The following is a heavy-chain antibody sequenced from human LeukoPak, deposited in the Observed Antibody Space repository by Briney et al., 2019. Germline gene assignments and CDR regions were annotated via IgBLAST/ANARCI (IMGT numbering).Heavy chain of an antibody. CDR1: GYTFTSFY. D-gene: IGHD4-17*01. V-gene: IGHV1-46*01. Sequence: ASVKVSCKASGYTFTSFYIHWVRQAPGQGLDWMAMINPSGGSTSYAQKFQGRVTVTRDTSTNTVHMELSSLRSEDTAVYYCARDRDYGFDYWGQGTLVTVSP. CDR2: INPSGGST. CDR3: ARDRDYGFDY. J-gene: IGHJ4*02.